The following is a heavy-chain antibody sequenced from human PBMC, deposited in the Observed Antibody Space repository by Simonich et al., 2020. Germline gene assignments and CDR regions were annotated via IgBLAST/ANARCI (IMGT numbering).Heavy chain of an antibody. J-gene: IGHJ4*02. V-gene: IGHV1-18*01. CDR2: ISANKGNT. Sequence: QVQLVQSGAEVKKPGASVKVSCKASGYTFTSYGISWVRQAPGQGLEWMGWISANKGNTNYAQKRQGRVTMTTDTSKSTAYMERRSLRSDDTAVYYCARDQGGRAAAATDYWGQGTLVTVSS. CDR3: ARDQGGRAAAATDY. CDR1: GYTFTSYG. D-gene: IGHD6-13*01.